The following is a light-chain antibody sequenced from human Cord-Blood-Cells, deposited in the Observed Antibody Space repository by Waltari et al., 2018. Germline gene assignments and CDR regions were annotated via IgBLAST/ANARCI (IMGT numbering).Light chain of an antibody. V-gene: IGKV3-15*01. CDR3: QHYNNWTPLT. J-gene: IGKJ4*01. Sequence: EIVMTQSLATLSVCPGERATLPCRASQSVSSNIAWYQQKPDQAPSLLIYVASARATGIPARFSGSGSGTEFTLTISSLQSEDFAVYYCQHYNNWTPLTFGGGTKVEIK. CDR1: QSVSSN. CDR2: VAS.